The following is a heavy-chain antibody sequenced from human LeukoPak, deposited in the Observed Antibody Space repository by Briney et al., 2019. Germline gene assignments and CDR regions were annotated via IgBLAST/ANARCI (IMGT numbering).Heavy chain of an antibody. D-gene: IGHD4-23*01. V-gene: IGHV1-69*05. CDR2: IIPIFGTA. CDR3: ARVGAGGNDLFDY. Sequence: ASVKVSCKVSGYTLTELSMHWVRQAPGQGLEWMGGIIPIFGTANYAQKFQGRVTITTDESTSTAYMELSSLRSEDTAVYYCARVGAGGNDLFDYWGQGTLVTVSS. CDR1: GYTLTELS. J-gene: IGHJ4*02.